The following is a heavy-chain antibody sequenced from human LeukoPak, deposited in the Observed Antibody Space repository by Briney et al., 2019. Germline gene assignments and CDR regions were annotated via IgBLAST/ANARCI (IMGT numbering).Heavy chain of an antibody. D-gene: IGHD5-18*01. J-gene: IGHJ4*02. Sequence: GASVEVSCKASGYTFTGYYMHWVRQAPGQGLEWMGWINPNSGGTNYAQKFQGRVTMTRDTSISTAYMELSRLRSDDTAVYYCARKRYSYGQRSFDYSDQGTLVTVSS. CDR3: ARKRYSYGQRSFDY. V-gene: IGHV1-2*02. CDR1: GYTFTGYY. CDR2: INPNSGGT.